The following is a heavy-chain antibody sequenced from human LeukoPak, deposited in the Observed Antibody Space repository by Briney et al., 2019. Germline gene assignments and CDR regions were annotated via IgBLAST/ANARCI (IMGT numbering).Heavy chain of an antibody. CDR2: IYSGGST. J-gene: IGHJ4*02. V-gene: IGHV3-66*01. D-gene: IGHD5-18*01. CDR3: ARDSYSYGLGY. Sequence: GGSLRLSCAASGFTVSSNYMGWVRQAPGKGLEWVSVIYSGGSTYYADSVKGRFTISRDNSKDTLYLQMNSLRAEDTAVYYCARDSYSYGLGYWGQGTLVTVSS. CDR1: GFTVSSNY.